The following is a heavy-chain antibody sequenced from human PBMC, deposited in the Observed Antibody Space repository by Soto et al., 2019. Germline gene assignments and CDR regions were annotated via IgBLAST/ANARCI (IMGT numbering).Heavy chain of an antibody. CDR2: VNPIVSMS. CDR3: ASSYGSGYRAFDY. V-gene: IGHV1-69*02. D-gene: IGHD3-10*01. Sequence: QVQLVQSGAEVKRPGSSVKVSCKASGDTFNFYSINWVRQAPGLGLEGMGRVNPIVSMSNYAKKFPGRVTMTAGKSTSTAYMELSRPRSEDTAIYYCASSYGSGYRAFDYWGQGALGTVSS. CDR1: GDTFNFYS. J-gene: IGHJ4*02.